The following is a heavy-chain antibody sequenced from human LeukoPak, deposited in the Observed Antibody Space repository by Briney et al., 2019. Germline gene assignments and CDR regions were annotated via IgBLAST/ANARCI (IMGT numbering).Heavy chain of an antibody. J-gene: IGHJ4*02. CDR2: ISSSSSYI. V-gene: IGHV3-21*01. CDR3: ARDAMYYDSSGYYDFDY. CDR1: GFTFSSYS. Sequence: GGSLRLSCAASGFTFSSYSMNWVRQAPGKGLEWVSSISSSSSYIYYADSVKGRFTISRDNAKNSLYLQMNSLRAEDTAVYYCARDAMYYDSSGYYDFDYWGQGTLVTVSS. D-gene: IGHD3-22*01.